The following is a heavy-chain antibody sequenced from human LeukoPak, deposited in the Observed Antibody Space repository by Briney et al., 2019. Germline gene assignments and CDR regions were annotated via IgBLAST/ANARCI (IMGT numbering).Heavy chain of an antibody. V-gene: IGHV3-30-3*01. D-gene: IGHD3-10*01. J-gene: IGHJ4*02. CDR2: ISYAGSNK. CDR3: AREVRGAAFDY. Sequence: GGSLRLSCAASGFTFSSYAMHWVRQAPGKGLEWVAVISYAGSNKYYADSVKGRFTISRDNSKNTLYLQMNSLRAEDTAVYYCAREVRGAAFDYWGQGTLVTVSS. CDR1: GFTFSSYA.